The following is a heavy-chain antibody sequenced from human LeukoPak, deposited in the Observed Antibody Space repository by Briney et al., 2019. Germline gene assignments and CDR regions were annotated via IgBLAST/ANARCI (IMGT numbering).Heavy chain of an antibody. J-gene: IGHJ4*02. Sequence: GGSLRLSCAASGFTVSSNYVSWVRQAPGKGLEWVSVIYTGGSTYYADSVEGRFTISRDNSKNTLYLLMNSLRAEDTAVYYCARGIPYFDYWGQGTLVTASS. CDR2: IYTGGST. CDR3: ARGIPYFDY. V-gene: IGHV3-53*01. CDR1: GFTVSSNY.